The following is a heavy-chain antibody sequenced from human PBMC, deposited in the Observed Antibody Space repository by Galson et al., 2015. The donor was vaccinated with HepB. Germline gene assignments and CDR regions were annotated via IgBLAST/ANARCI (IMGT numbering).Heavy chain of an antibody. V-gene: IGHV3-21*01. CDR3: ARDSVLRFLEWLFNGMDA. Sequence: LRLSCAASGFTFSCYSMNWVRQAPGKGLEWVSSISSSSSYIYYADSVKGRFTISRDNAKNSLYLQMNSLRAEDTAVYYCARDSVLRFLEWLFNGMDAWGQGTTVTVSS. J-gene: IGHJ6*02. CDR1: GFTFSCYS. CDR2: ISSSSSYI. D-gene: IGHD3-3*01.